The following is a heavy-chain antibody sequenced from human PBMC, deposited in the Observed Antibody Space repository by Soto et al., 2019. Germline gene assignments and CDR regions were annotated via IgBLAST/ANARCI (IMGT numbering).Heavy chain of an antibody. Sequence: QVQLQESGPGLVKPSGTLSLTCAVSGGSISSSHWWTWVRQSPGKGLEYIGEISHSGTSNSNPSLMSRVTLAVDKSKNHFSLTLTSVTAADTVVYYCARVVLTITRGAFDAWGQWTLVIVYS. CDR1: GGSISSSHW. J-gene: IGHJ3*01. V-gene: IGHV4-4*02. D-gene: IGHD3-9*01. CDR2: ISHSGTS. CDR3: ARVVLTITRGAFDA.